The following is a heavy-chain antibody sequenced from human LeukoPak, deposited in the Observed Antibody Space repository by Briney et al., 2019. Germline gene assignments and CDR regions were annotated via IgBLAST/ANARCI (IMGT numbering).Heavy chain of an antibody. CDR2: IYYSGST. CDR1: GGSISSGGYY. V-gene: IGHV4-31*03. J-gene: IGHJ4*02. D-gene: IGHD3-10*01. Sequence: PSETLSLSCSVSGGSISSGGYYWSWIRQHPGKGLEWIGYIYYSGSTYYNPSLKSRVTISVDTSKNQFSLKLSSVTAADTAVYYCARVGVRGVIPIDWGQGTLVNVSS. CDR3: ARVGVRGVIPID.